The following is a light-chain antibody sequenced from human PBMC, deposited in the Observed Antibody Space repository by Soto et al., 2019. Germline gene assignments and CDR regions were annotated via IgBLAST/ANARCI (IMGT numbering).Light chain of an antibody. V-gene: IGKV3-11*01. CDR3: QQRANWPPT. Sequence: DTVLIQSPATLSLPPGERATLSCRASHTVANFLAWYQHKAGQAPRLLIYDVSNRATGIPARFSGSGSGTDFTLTISSLEPDDFAVYYCQQRANWPPTFGGGTNVEIK. CDR2: DVS. CDR1: HTVANF. J-gene: IGKJ4*01.